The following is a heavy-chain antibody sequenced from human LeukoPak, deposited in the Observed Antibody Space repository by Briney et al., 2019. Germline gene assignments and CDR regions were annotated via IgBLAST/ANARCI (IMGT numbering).Heavy chain of an antibody. CDR3: AGFAPPREYDY. D-gene: IGHD2/OR15-2a*01. Sequence: GGSLRLSCAVSGFTFSSYAMHWIRQAPDRGLEWVAVISYDGNNKFYADSVKGRFAISRDDSKSTLYLQMNSLRGEDTAVYYCAGFAPPREYDYWGQGTLVTVSS. J-gene: IGHJ4*02. V-gene: IGHV3-30*09. CDR2: ISYDGNNK. CDR1: GFTFSSYA.